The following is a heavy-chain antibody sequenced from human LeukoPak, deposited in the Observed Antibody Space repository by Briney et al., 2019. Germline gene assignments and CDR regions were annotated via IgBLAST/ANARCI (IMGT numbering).Heavy chain of an antibody. Sequence: SETLSLTCTVSGGSISSSSYYWGWIRQPPGKGLEWIGSIYYSGSTYYNPSLKSRVTISVDTSKNQFSLKLSSVTAADTAVYYCASLTYYDFWSGYYPLWAQGYYYYYYMDVWGKGTTVTVSS. J-gene: IGHJ6*03. CDR3: ASLTYYDFWSGYYPLWAQGYYYYYYMDV. CDR2: IYYSGST. V-gene: IGHV4-39*07. D-gene: IGHD3-3*01. CDR1: GGSISSSSYY.